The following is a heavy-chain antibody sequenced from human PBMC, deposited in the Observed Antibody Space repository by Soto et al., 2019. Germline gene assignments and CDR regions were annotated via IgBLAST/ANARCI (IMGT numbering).Heavy chain of an antibody. V-gene: IGHV1-18*01. CDR2: ISAYNGNT. Sequence: QVQLVQSGAEVKKPGASVKVSCKASGYTFTSYGISWVRQAPGQGLEWMGWISAYNGNTNYAQKLQGRVTMTTDTSTSTAYMELRSLRSDDTAVYYWARSSQITLAYCGGDCYSFDYWGQGTLVTVSS. D-gene: IGHD2-21*02. J-gene: IGHJ4*02. CDR3: ARSSQITLAYCGGDCYSFDY. CDR1: GYTFTSYG.